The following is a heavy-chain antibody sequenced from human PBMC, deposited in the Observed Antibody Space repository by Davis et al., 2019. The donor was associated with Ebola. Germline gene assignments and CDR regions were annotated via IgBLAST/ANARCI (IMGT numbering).Heavy chain of an antibody. Sequence: ASVKVSCKASGYTFTSYYLNWVRQAPGQGLEWMGIINPSSGSTTYAQKFRGRVTMTRDTSTSTVYMDLSSLRSEDTAIYYCAKERRHHLAVGGTDYWGQGTLITVSS. CDR2: INPSSGST. V-gene: IGHV1-46*01. CDR1: GYTFTSYY. D-gene: IGHD6-19*01. J-gene: IGHJ4*02. CDR3: AKERRHHLAVGGTDY.